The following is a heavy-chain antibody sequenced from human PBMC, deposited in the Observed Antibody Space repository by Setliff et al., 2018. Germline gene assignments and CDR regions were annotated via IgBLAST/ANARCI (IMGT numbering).Heavy chain of an antibody. D-gene: IGHD3-22*01. J-gene: IGHJ2*01. CDR1: GYNFLDYW. CDR3: ARRRRFDSGGPRSPWYFDL. Sequence: GESLKISCKASGYNFLDYWIGWVRQMPGKGLEWMGIIYPDDSDTRYSPSVQGPFTISADKSISTAYLQWSSLKASDTAFYYCARRRRFDSGGPRSPWYFDLWVRGTLVTVSS. V-gene: IGHV5-51*01. CDR2: IYPDDSDT.